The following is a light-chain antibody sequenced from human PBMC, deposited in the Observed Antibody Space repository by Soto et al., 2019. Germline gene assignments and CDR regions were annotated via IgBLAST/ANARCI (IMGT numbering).Light chain of an antibody. J-gene: IGLJ2*01. V-gene: IGLV2-23*02. CDR2: EVN. Sequence: SVLTQPASVSGSPGQSISISCTGTSSDIGSYNLVSWYQHHPGKAPKLMIYEVNKRPSGVSDRFSGSKSGYTASLTISGLQAEDEADYYCCSYAHSNTVLFGGGTKLTVL. CDR1: SSDIGSYNL. CDR3: CSYAHSNTVL.